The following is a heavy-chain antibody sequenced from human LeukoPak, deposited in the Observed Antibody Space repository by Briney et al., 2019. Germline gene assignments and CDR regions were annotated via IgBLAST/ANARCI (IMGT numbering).Heavy chain of an antibody. Sequence: GASVKVSCKASGYTFTSYGISWVRQAPGQGLEWMGRISAYNGNTNHAQKFQGRVTMTTDTSTSTAYMELRSLRSDDTAVYYCARDLAITGTRYYYMDVWGKGTTVTVSS. CDR3: ARDLAITGTRYYYMDV. V-gene: IGHV1-18*01. CDR1: GYTFTSYG. CDR2: ISAYNGNT. D-gene: IGHD1-7*01. J-gene: IGHJ6*03.